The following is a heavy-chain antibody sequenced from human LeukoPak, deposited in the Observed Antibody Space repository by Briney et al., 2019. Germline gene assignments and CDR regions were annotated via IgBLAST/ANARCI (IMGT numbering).Heavy chain of an antibody. V-gene: IGHV1-69*04. CDR2: IIPIFGIA. CDR3: ARTQAVTIFGVVTLGYYGMDV. J-gene: IGHJ6*02. D-gene: IGHD3-3*01. Sequence: ASVKVCCKASGGTFSSYAISWVRQAPGQGLEWMGRIIPIFGIANYAQKFQGRVTITADKSTSTAYMELSSLRSEDTAVYYCARTQAVTIFGVVTLGYYGMDVWGQGTTVTVSS. CDR1: GGTFSSYA.